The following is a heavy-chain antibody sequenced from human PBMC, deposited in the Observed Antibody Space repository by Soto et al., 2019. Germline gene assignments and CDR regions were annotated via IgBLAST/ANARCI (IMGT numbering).Heavy chain of an antibody. CDR1: GDSIRSHY. V-gene: IGHV4-59*08. J-gene: IGHJ4*02. D-gene: IGHD4-17*01. CDR3: ARRRYGDYFDY. CDR2: IYYSGST. Sequence: SETPSLTCTVSGDSIRSHYGSWIRQPTGKGLEWIGYIYYSGSTNYNPSLKSRVTISVDTSKNQFSLKLSSVTAADTAVYYCARRRYGDYFDYWGQGTLVTGSP.